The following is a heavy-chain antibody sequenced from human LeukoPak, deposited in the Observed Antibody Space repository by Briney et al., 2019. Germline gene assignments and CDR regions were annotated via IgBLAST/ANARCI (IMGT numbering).Heavy chain of an antibody. CDR1: GFTFSNYA. Sequence: GGSLRLSCAASGFTFSNYAMGWVRQAPGKGLEWVSAISANGGGTYYADSVKGRFTISRDNSKNTLYLQMNSLRAEDTAVYYCAKGSSPFDYWGQGTLVTVSS. J-gene: IGHJ4*02. CDR2: ISANGGGT. V-gene: IGHV3-23*01. CDR3: AKGSSPFDY. D-gene: IGHD6-13*01.